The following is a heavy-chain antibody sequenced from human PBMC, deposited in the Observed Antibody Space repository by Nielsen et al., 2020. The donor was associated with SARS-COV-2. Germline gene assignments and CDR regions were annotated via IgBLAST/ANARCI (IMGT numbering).Heavy chain of an antibody. CDR2: INTNTGNP. D-gene: IGHD5-24*01. V-gene: IGHV7-4-1*02. J-gene: IGHJ4*02. CDR1: GYTFTTYA. CDR3: ARDRGDRNNSGVDY. Sequence: ASVKVFCKASGYTFTTYAMNWVRQAPGQGLEWMGWINTNTGNPTYAQGFTGRFVFSLDTSVSTAFLQISSLKAEDTAVYYCARDRGDRNNSGVDYWGQGTLVTVSS.